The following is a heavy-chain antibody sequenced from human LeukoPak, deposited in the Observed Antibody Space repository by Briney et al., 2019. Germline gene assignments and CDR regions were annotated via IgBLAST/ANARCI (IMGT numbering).Heavy chain of an antibody. V-gene: IGHV1-2*02. CDR1: GYTFTNYG. D-gene: IGHD3-10*01. Sequence: ASVTVFCKASGYTFTNYGISWVRQAPTLGLEWMGWIYPDTGGANYAQTFQDRVTMTSDSSITTAYMELSGLKSDDTAVYYCARGPPLYPAPGTDYWGQGTLVTVSS. CDR3: ARGPPLYPAPGTDY. CDR2: IYPDTGGA. J-gene: IGHJ4*02.